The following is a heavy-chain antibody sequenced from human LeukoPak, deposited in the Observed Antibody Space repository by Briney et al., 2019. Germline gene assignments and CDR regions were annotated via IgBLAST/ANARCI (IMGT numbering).Heavy chain of an antibody. Sequence: GGSLRLSCAASGFTFSTYRMSWVRQAPGKGLEWVANIKQDGSEKHYVDSVKGRFTISRDNAKNSLYLQMNSLRAEDTAVYYCASRASSGWYYYYYYMDVWGKGTTVTVSS. CDR1: GFTFSTYR. J-gene: IGHJ6*03. D-gene: IGHD6-19*01. CDR2: IKQDGSEK. V-gene: IGHV3-7*01. CDR3: ASRASSGWYYYYYYMDV.